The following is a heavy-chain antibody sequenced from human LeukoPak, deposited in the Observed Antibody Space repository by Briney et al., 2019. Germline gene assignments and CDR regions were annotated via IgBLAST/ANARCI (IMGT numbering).Heavy chain of an antibody. CDR2: ITGSCGAT. D-gene: IGHD6-19*01. CDR1: GFTFNNYA. CDR3: TKVFQSSGWLLPYDP. V-gene: IGHV3-23*01. Sequence: AGGSLRLSCAASGFTFNNYAMSWVRQAPGKRLEWGSTITGSCGATYYADSVKGRFTISRDNSKNTLYLQMNSLRAEDTAVYYCTKVFQSSGWLLPYDPWGQGTLVTVSS. J-gene: IGHJ5*02.